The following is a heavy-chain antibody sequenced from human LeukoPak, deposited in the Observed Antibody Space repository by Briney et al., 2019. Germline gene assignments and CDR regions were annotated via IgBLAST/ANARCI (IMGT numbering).Heavy chain of an antibody. J-gene: IGHJ4*02. D-gene: IGHD6-19*01. CDR3: ASIGIAVAGRHRGIDY. CDR1: GYTFTGYY. CDR2: INPNSGGT. V-gene: IGHV1-2*06. Sequence: GASVKVSCKASGYTFTGYYMHWVRQAPGQGLEWMGRINPNSGGTNYAQKFQGRVTMTRDTSISTAYMELSRLRSDDTAVYYCASIGIAVAGRHRGIDYWGQGTLVTVSS.